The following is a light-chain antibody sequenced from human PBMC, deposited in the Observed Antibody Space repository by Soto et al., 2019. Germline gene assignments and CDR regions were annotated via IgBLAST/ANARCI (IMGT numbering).Light chain of an antibody. J-gene: IGKJ1*01. V-gene: IGKV1-39*01. Sequence: DIQMTQSPSSLSASVGDRVTITCRASQSISNYLNWYQQKPGKAPKLLIYAASTLQSGVPSRFSGSGSGTDFTLTISSLQPEDFATYYCQQLNSYPRTFGQGTKVDI. CDR3: QQLNSYPRT. CDR2: AAS. CDR1: QSISNY.